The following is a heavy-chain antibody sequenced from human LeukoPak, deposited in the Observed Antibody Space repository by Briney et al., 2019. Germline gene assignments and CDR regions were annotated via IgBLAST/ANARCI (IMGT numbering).Heavy chain of an antibody. CDR2: MIYDGRLI. V-gene: IGHV3-7*01. Sequence: PGGSLRLSCAASGFTFSTSCMCWVRQAPRKGLGCVANMIYDGRLIYYVDFVKGRFTISRDNAKNSLYLQMNSPRAEDTAVYYCARDPSYGALDYWGQGTLATVSS. CDR1: GFTFSTSC. J-gene: IGHJ4*02. D-gene: IGHD4-17*01. CDR3: ARDPSYGALDY.